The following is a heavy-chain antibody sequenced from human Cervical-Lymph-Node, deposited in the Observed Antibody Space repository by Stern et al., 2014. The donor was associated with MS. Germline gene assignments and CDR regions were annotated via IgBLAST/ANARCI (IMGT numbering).Heavy chain of an antibody. CDR2: IYSGGST. D-gene: IGHD3-10*01. V-gene: IGHV3-53*01. Sequence: EVQLVESGGGLVQPGGSLRLSCAASGFTVSNNYMRWVRQAPGTGLEWVSLIYSGGSTYYADSVKGRFTISRDNSMNTLFLQMNSLRAEDTAIYYCARDPGDFGYWGQGTLVTVSS. CDR1: GFTVSNNY. J-gene: IGHJ4*02. CDR3: ARDPGDFGY.